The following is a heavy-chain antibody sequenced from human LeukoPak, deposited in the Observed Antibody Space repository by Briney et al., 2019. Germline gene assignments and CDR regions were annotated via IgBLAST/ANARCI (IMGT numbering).Heavy chain of an antibody. CDR3: ARDVTSGSALGIFDI. CDR2: IYHSGST. J-gene: IGHJ3*02. D-gene: IGHD6-19*01. CDR1: GGSISSGGYS. V-gene: IGHV4-30-2*01. Sequence: PSQTLSLTCAVSGGSISSGGYSWSWIRQPPGKGLEWIGYIYHSGSTYYNPSLKSRVTISVDRSKNQFSLKLSSVTAADTAVYYCARDVTSGSALGIFDIWGQGTMVTVSS.